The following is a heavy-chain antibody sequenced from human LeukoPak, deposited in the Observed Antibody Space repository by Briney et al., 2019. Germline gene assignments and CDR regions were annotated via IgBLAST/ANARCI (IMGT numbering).Heavy chain of an antibody. CDR1: GGSISRRRDY. V-gene: IGHV4-39*07. J-gene: IGHJ5*02. Sequence: SETLSLTCTVSGGSISRRRDYWGWIRQPPGKGLEWIGSIYYSGSTYYNPSPKSRVTISIDTSKNQFSLNLSSVTAADTAMYYCARDPTTTNNWFDPWGQGTLVTVSS. CDR2: IYYSGST. CDR3: ARDPTTTNNWFDP. D-gene: IGHD4-17*01.